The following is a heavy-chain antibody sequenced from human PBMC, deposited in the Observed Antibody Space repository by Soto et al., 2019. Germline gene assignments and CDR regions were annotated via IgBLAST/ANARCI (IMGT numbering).Heavy chain of an antibody. J-gene: IGHJ4*02. CDR2: IIPILGIA. CDR1: GGTFSSYT. CDR3: ARITMVRGGTIDY. D-gene: IGHD3-10*01. Sequence: QVQLVQSGAEVKKPGSSVKVSCKASGGTFSSYTISWVXXXPGQGLEWMGRIIPILGIANYAQKFQGRVTITADKSTSTAYMELSSLRSEDTAVYYCARITMVRGGTIDYWGQGTLVTVSS. V-gene: IGHV1-69*02.